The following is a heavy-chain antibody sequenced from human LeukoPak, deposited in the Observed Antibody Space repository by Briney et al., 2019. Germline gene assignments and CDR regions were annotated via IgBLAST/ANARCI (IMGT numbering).Heavy chain of an antibody. CDR1: GGSISSGGYY. CDR3: ARVAGPSSYPGYYYYYGMDV. D-gene: IGHD3-10*01. J-gene: IGHJ6*02. CDR2: IYYSGST. Sequence: PSETLSLTCTVSGGSISSGGYYWSWIRQHPGKGLEWIGYIYYSGSTYYNPSLKSRVTISVDTSKNQFSLKLSSVTAADTAVYYCARVAGPSSYPGYYYYYGMDVWGQGTTVTVSS. V-gene: IGHV4-31*03.